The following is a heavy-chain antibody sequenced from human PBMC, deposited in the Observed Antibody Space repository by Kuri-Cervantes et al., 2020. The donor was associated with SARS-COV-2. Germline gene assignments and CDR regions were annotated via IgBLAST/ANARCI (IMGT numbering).Heavy chain of an antibody. CDR1: GGTFSSYA. CDR2: IIPIFGTA. CDR3: AALTGGVDWLPQFDP. Sequence: SVKVSCKASGGTFSSYAISWVRQAPGQGLEWMGGIIPIFGTANYAQKFQGRVTITADKSTSTAYMELSSLRSEDTAVYYCAALTGGVDWLPQFDPWGQGTLVTVSS. D-gene: IGHD3-9*01. V-gene: IGHV1-69*06. J-gene: IGHJ5*02.